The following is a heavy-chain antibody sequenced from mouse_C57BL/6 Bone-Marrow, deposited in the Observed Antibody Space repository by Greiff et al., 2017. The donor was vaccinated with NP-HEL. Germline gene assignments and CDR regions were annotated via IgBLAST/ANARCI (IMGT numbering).Heavy chain of an antibody. Sequence: EVQGVESGGGLVQPKGSLKLSCAASGFSFNTYAMNWVRQAPGKGLEWVARIRSKSNNYATYYADSVKDRFTISRDDSESMLYLQMNNLKTEDTAMYYCVRPHYYGSSYEGYFDVWGTGTTVTVSS. CDR2: IRSKSNNYAT. CDR3: VRPHYYGSSYEGYFDV. D-gene: IGHD1-1*01. CDR1: GFSFNTYA. V-gene: IGHV10-1*01. J-gene: IGHJ1*03.